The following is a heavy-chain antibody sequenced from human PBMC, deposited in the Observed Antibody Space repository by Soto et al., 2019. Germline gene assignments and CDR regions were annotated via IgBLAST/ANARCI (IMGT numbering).Heavy chain of an antibody. D-gene: IGHD3-9*01. CDR3: ARGXTYYDILTGYTTYYFDY. V-gene: IGHV4-30-2*01. CDR2: IYHSGST. J-gene: IGHJ4*02. Sequence: PSETLSLTCAVSGGSISSGGYSWSWIRQPPGKGLEWIGYIYHSGSTYYNPSLKSRVTISVDRSKNQFSLKLSSVTAADTAVYYCARGXTYYDILTGYTTYYFDYWGQGTLVTVSS. CDR1: GGSISSGGYS.